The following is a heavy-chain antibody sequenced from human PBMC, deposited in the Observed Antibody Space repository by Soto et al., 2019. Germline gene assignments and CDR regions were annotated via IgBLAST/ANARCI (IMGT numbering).Heavy chain of an antibody. Sequence: QVQLVESGGGVVQPGRSLRLSCAASGFTFSSYAMHWVRQAPGKGLEWVAVISYDGSNKYYADAVKGRFTISRDNSKNTLYLQMNSLRAEDTAVYYCAREAPDYNLSPGLDVWGQWTTVTVSS. J-gene: IGHJ6*02. CDR1: GFTFSSYA. D-gene: IGHD4-4*01. CDR3: AREAPDYNLSPGLDV. V-gene: IGHV3-30-3*01. CDR2: ISYDGSNK.